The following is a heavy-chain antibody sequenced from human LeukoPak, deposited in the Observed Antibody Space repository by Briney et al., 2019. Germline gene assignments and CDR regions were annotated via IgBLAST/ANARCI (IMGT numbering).Heavy chain of an antibody. CDR2: ISGSGYST. CDR3: ARDRADVDTAMDFDY. D-gene: IGHD5-18*01. V-gene: IGHV3-23*01. J-gene: IGHJ4*02. CDR1: GFTFSSFA. Sequence: GGSLRLSCAASGFTFSSFAMTWVRQAPGKGLEWVSAISGSGYSTYYADSVKGRFTISRANSGNTLSLQMNSLRAEDTAVYYCARDRADVDTAMDFDYWGQGTLVTVSS.